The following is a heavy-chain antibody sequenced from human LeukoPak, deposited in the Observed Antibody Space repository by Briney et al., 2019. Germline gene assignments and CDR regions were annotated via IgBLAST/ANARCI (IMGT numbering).Heavy chain of an antibody. CDR3: ARGGRRCSGGSCYYYYYYMDV. CDR2: IYTSGST. Sequence: PSETLSLTCTVSGGSISSYYWSWIRQPAGKGLEWIGRIYTSGSTNYNPSLKSRVTMSVDTSKNQFSLKLSSVTAADTAVYYCARGGRRCSGGSCYYYYYYMDVWGKGTTVTVSS. CDR1: GGSISSYY. J-gene: IGHJ6*03. D-gene: IGHD2-15*01. V-gene: IGHV4-4*07.